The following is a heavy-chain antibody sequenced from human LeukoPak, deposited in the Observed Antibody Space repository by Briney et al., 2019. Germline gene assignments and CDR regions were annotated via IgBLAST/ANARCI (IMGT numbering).Heavy chain of an antibody. CDR2: IKSKTDGGTT. Sequence: GGSLRLSCAASGFTFSNAWMSWVRQAPGKGLEWVGRIKSKTDGGTTDYAAPVKGRFTISRDDSKSTLYLQMNSLKTEDTAVYHCSRHYYDSSGYYDYWGQGTLVTVSS. D-gene: IGHD3-22*01. V-gene: IGHV3-15*01. CDR3: SRHYYDSSGYYDY. CDR1: GFTFSNAW. J-gene: IGHJ4*02.